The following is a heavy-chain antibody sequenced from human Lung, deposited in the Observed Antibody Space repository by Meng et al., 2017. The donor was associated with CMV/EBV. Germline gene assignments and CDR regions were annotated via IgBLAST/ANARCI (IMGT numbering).Heavy chain of an antibody. CDR3: TRGRGSTHKGNWFDP. D-gene: IGHD3-10*01. CDR2: MNPNSGNT. J-gene: IGHJ5*02. Sequence: ASVXVSXKASGYTFTSYDINWVRQATGQGLEWMGWMNPNSGNTAYAPKFQGILTMTRNTSINTAYMDLSSLRSEDTAIYYCTRGRGSTHKGNWFDPWGQGXLVTVSS. V-gene: IGHV1-8*01. CDR1: GYTFTSYD.